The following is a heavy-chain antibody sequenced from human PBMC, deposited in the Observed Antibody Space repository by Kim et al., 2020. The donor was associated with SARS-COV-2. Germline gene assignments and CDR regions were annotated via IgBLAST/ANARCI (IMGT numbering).Heavy chain of an antibody. V-gene: IGHV3-30*18. J-gene: IGHJ5*02. CDR2: ISYDGSNK. CDR1: GFTFSSYS. Sequence: GGSLRLSCAASGFTFSSYSMTWVRQAPGKGLEWVAVISYDGSNKYYADSVKGRFTISRDNSKNTLYLQMNSLRAEDTAVYYCAKEGSDIVVVPAAIKPNWFDPWGQGTLVTVSS. CDR3: AKEGSDIVVVPAAIKPNWFDP. D-gene: IGHD2-2*02.